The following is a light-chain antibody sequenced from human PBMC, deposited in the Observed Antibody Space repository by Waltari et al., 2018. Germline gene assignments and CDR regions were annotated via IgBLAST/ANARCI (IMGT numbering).Light chain of an antibody. CDR2: EGA. CDR3: SSYARSDNSVL. CDR1: SSDVGGINL. J-gene: IGLJ2*01. Sequence: QSALTQPASVSGSPGQSITISCTGSSSDVGGINLVSWYRQFPNKAPQLIIYEGARRPSGVSSRFSASKSGNTASLTISGLQAEDEALYFCSSYARSDNSVLFGGGTQLSVL. V-gene: IGLV2-23*01.